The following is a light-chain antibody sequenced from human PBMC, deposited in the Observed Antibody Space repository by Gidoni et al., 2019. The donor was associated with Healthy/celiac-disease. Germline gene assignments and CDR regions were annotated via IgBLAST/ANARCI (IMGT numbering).Light chain of an antibody. V-gene: IGLV1-36*01. CDR2: YDE. CDR1: SSNIGNNA. CDR3: AAWDDSLNGPV. J-gene: IGLJ2*01. Sequence: QSVLTQPPSVSEAPRPRVTISCAGSSSNIGNNAVTWYHQLPGNATKLLIYYDELLPSGVSDRFSGSKAGTSASLAISGLQYEDEADYYCAAWDDSLNGPVFGGGTKLTVL.